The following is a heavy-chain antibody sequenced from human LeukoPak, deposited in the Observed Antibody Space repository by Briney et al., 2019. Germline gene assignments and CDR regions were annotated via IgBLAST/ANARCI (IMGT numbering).Heavy chain of an antibody. CDR2: IYYSGST. J-gene: IGHJ4*02. V-gene: IGHV4-30-4*01. Sequence: SETLSLTCTVSGGSVSSGDYYWSWIRQPPGKGLEWIGYIYYSGSTYYNPSLKSRITISVDTSKNQFSLKLSSVTAADTAVYYCARMHASGRYDDYWGQGTLVTVSS. CDR3: ARMHASGRYDDY. D-gene: IGHD6-19*01. CDR1: GGSVSSGDYY.